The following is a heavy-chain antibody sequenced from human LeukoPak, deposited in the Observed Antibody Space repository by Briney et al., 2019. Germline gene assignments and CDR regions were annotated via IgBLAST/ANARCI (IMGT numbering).Heavy chain of an antibody. CDR3: ARPFFWFGEHGWLDP. CDR2: IYHSGST. J-gene: IGHJ5*02. CDR1: GYSISSGYY. Sequence: SETLSLTCAVSGYSISSGYYWGWIRQPPGKGLEWIGSIYHSGSTYYNPSLKSRVTISVDTSKNQFSLKLSSVTAADTAVYYCARPFFWFGEHGWLDPWGQGTLVTVSS. D-gene: IGHD3-10*01. V-gene: IGHV4-38-2*01.